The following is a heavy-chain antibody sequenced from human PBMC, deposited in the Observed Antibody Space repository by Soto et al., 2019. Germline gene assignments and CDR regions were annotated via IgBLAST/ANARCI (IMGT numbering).Heavy chain of an antibody. D-gene: IGHD5-18*01. V-gene: IGHV3-33*01. CDR1: GFTFSNYG. CDR2: IWYDGSNK. CDR3: ARDRGSYGYYYGMDV. Sequence: GGSLRLSCAASGFTFSNYGMHWVRQAPGKGLEWVAVIWYDGSNKFYADSVKGRFTISRDNSKNTLYLQMNSLRAEDTAVYYCARDRGSYGYYYGMDVWGQGTTVTVSS. J-gene: IGHJ6*02.